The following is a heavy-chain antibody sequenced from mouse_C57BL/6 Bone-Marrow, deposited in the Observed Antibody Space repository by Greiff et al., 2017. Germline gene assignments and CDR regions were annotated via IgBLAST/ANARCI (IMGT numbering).Heavy chain of an antibody. V-gene: IGHV14-2*01. CDR3: TRSLSYYGTNY. Sequence: VQLQQSGAELVKPGASVKLSCTASGFNIKDYYIHWVKQRTEQGLERIGRIDPEDGETKYAPKFQDKATITADTSSNTAYLQLSSLTSEDTAVYYCTRSLSYYGTNYWGQGTTLTVSS. CDR1: GFNIKDYY. J-gene: IGHJ2*01. D-gene: IGHD1-1*01. CDR2: IDPEDGET.